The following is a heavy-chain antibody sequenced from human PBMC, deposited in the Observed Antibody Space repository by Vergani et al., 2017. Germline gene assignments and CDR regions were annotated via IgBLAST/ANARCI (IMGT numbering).Heavy chain of an antibody. CDR1: GYTLTELS. CDR2: FDPEDGET. CDR3: ATDIPLARYGSGRPYYGMDG. V-gene: IGHV1-24*01. Sequence: QVQLVQSGAEVKKPGASVKVSCKVSGYTLTELSMHWVRQAPGKGLEWMGGFDPEDGETIYAQKFQGRVTMTEDTSTDTAYMELSSLRSEDTAVDYCATDIPLARYGSGRPYYGMDGWGQGTTVTVSS. J-gene: IGHJ6*02. D-gene: IGHD3-10*01.